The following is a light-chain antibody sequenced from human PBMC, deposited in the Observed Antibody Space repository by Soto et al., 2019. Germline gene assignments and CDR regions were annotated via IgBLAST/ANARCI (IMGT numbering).Light chain of an antibody. V-gene: IGLV3-21*04. Sequence: SYELTQPHSVSVAQGKTARITCGGNNIGSKSVHWYQQKPGQAPVLVIYYDSDRPSWIPERFSGSNSGNTATLTISRVEAGDEADYYCQVWDSSSDHYVFGTGTKVTVL. J-gene: IGLJ1*01. CDR2: YDS. CDR3: QVWDSSSDHYV. CDR1: NIGSKS.